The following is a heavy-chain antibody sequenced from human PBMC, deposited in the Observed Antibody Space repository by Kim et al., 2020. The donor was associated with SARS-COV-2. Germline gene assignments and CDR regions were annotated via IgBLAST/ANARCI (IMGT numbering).Heavy chain of an antibody. CDR2: IYYIGST. J-gene: IGHJ3*02. D-gene: IGHD1-26*01. CDR3: ARLIVGATTASGFDI. CDR1: GGSMSSYS. Sequence: SETLSLTCTVSGGSMSSYSWSWIRQPPGKGLEWIGYIYYIGSTNYNPSLKSRVTISVDTSKNQFSLKLNSVTAADTAVYYCARLIVGATTASGFDIWGQGTMVTVSS. V-gene: IGHV4-59*01.